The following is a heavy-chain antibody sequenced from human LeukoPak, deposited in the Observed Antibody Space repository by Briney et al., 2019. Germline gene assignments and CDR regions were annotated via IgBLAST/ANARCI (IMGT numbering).Heavy chain of an antibody. CDR3: ARGAPGSYCSGGSCPYFDY. V-gene: IGHV1-8*01. CDR1: GYTFTSYD. CDR2: VNPNSGHT. J-gene: IGHJ4*02. Sequence: ASVKVSCKASGYTFTSYDVNWVRQATGQGLEWMGWVNPNSGHTGYAQKSQGRVTMTTNTSISTAYMELSSLRSEDTAVYYCARGAPGSYCSGGSCPYFDYWGQGTLVSVSS. D-gene: IGHD2-15*01.